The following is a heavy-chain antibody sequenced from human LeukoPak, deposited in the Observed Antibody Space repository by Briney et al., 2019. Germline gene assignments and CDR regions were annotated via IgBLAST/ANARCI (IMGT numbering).Heavy chain of an antibody. D-gene: IGHD5-12*01. Sequence: QSGGSPKLSCAASGFTFSSYTMYWFRQAPGKGLEWVASVSVEGNGRYFPGSVEGRFTISRDNSKNSVFLQMNSVRPEDTAIYFCATVTKVDIDYWGQGTVVTVSS. J-gene: IGHJ4*02. CDR3: ATVTKVDIDY. CDR1: GFTFSSYT. V-gene: IGHV3-30*04. CDR2: VSVEGNGR.